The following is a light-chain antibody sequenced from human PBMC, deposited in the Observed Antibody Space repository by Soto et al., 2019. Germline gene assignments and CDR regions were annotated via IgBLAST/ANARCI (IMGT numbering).Light chain of an antibody. V-gene: IGKV4-1*01. Sequence: DIVMTQSPDSLAVSLGERATLNCKSSQSLLYSSNSKNYLAWYQQKPGQPPKLLIYWASTRESGVPDRFSGSGSGTDFTLTISSLQAEDVAVYYCQQYYGTPYTFGQGTKVDIK. J-gene: IGKJ2*01. CDR1: QSLLYSSNSKNY. CDR2: WAS. CDR3: QQYYGTPYT.